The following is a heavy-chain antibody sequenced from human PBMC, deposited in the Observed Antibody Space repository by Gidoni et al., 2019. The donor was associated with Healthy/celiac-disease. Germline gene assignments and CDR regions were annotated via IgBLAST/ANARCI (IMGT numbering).Heavy chain of an antibody. Sequence: QVQLQQWGAGLLKPSETLSLTCAVYGGSFSGYYWSWIRQPPGKGLEWIGEINHSGSTNYNPSLKSRVTISVDTSKNQFSLKLSSVTAADTAVYYCARGSKRGYRIGFDPWGQGTLVTVSS. CDR3: ARGSKRGYRIGFDP. J-gene: IGHJ5*02. CDR1: GGSFSGYY. D-gene: IGHD5-18*01. CDR2: INHSGST. V-gene: IGHV4-34*01.